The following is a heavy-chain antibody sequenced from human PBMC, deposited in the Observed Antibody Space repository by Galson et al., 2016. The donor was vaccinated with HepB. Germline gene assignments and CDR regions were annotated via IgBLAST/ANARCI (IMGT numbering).Heavy chain of an antibody. CDR1: GGTFNIYS. Sequence: SVKVSCKASGGTFNIYSINWVRQAPGQGLEWMGGIIPIFDTPKYARKFQGRVTITADESTSTAYMGLSSLISEDTAVYYCARDRTYGINSYFDYWGQGTLVTVSS. V-gene: IGHV1-69*13. CDR3: ARDRTYGINSYFDY. D-gene: IGHD4-23*01. J-gene: IGHJ4*02. CDR2: IIPIFDTP.